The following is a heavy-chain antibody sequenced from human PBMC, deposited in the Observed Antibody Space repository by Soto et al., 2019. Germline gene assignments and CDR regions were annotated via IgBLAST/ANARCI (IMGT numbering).Heavy chain of an antibody. CDR1: GYTFTSYA. V-gene: IGHV1-3*01. CDR3: ARLPRNYGDYVLDCDY. Sequence: ASVKVSCKASGYTFTSYAMHWVRQAPGQRLEWMGSINAGNGNTKYSQKFQGRVTMTRDTSASTVYMELSSLRSEDTAVYYCARLPRNYGDYVLDCDYRGQGTLVTVSS. J-gene: IGHJ4*02. CDR2: INAGNGNT. D-gene: IGHD4-17*01.